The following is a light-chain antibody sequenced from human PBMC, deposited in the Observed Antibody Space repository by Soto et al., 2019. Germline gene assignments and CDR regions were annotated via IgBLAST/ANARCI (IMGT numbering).Light chain of an antibody. CDR1: SSDVGAYNY. CDR3: SSYAGSKNLV. V-gene: IGLV2-8*01. CDR2: EVS. J-gene: IGLJ2*01. Sequence: QSALTQPPSASGSPGQSVTISCTGTSSDVGAYNYISWYQQHPGTAPKLMIYEVSQRPSGVPDRFSGSKSGNTASLTVSGLQAEDEADYYCSSYAGSKNLVFGGGTKFTVL.